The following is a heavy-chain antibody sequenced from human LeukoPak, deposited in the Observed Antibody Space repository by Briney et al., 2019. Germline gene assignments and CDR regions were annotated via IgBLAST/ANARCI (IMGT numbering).Heavy chain of an antibody. CDR2: ISYDGSNK. J-gene: IGHJ3*02. CDR3: ARVFRPSLTVFIIRGAFDI. Sequence: GGSLRLSCAASGFTFSSYAMHWVRQAPGKGLEWVAVISYDGSNKYYADSVKGRFTISRDNSKNSLYLQMNSLRVEDTAVYYCARVFRPSLTVFIIRGAFDIWGQGTMVTVSS. V-gene: IGHV3-30-3*01. D-gene: IGHD3-3*01. CDR1: GFTFSSYA.